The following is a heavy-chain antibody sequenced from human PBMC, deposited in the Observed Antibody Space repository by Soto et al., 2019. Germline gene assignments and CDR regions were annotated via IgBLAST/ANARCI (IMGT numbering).Heavy chain of an antibody. CDR2: VLTSGAT. CDR3: AKDWFDY. J-gene: IGHJ5*01. V-gene: IGHV3-23*01. Sequence: EVQLLESGGGLVQPVGSLRLSCAASGFTFNNYAMTWVRQAPGKGLEWVSTVLTSGATYYADSVRGRFTISRDNSKSTLYLQMNSLRVDDTAEYYCAKDWFDYWGQETLVTVSS. CDR1: GFTFNNYA.